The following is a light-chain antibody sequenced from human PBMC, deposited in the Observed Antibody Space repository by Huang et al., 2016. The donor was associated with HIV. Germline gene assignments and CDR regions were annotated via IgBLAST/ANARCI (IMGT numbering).Light chain of an antibody. CDR3: QQRVNGLT. CDR1: QNINTH. CDR2: DAS. Sequence: EIVLTQSPATLSFFPGQRVSLSCRASQNINTHFAWYQQRQGQPPRPLIYDASSRVPGVAARFSGSGSGTDFTLTISSLESEDFATYYCQQRVNGLTFGGGTKV. V-gene: IGKV3-11*01. J-gene: IGKJ4*01.